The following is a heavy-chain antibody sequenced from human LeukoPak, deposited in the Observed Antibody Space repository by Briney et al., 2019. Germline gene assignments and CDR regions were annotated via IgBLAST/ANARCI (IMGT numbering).Heavy chain of an antibody. CDR1: GFTFSSYS. CDR2: ISSSSSYI. J-gene: IGHJ4*02. D-gene: IGHD5-12*01. CDR3: ARDEASYDYYFDY. Sequence: EGSLRLSCAASGFTFSSYSMNWVRQAPGKGLEWVSSISSSSSYIYYADSVKGRFTISRDNAKNSLYLQMNSLRAEDTAVYYCARDEASYDYYFDYWGQGTLVTVSS. V-gene: IGHV3-21*01.